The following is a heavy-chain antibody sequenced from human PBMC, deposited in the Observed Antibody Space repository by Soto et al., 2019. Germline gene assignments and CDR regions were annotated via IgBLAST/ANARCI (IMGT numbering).Heavy chain of an antibody. CDR3: ARDRNPYCGGDCYSLGY. Sequence: GGSLRLSCAASGFTFSSYGMHWVRQAPGKGLEWVAVIWYDGSNKYYADSVKGRFTISRDNSKNTLYLQMNSLRAEDTAVYYCARDRNPYCGGDCYSLGYWGQGTLVTVSS. D-gene: IGHD2-21*01. J-gene: IGHJ4*02. CDR1: GFTFSSYG. CDR2: IWYDGSNK. V-gene: IGHV3-33*01.